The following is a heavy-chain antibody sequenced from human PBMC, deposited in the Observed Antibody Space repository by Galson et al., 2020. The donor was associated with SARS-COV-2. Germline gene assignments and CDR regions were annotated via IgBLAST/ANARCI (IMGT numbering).Heavy chain of an antibody. J-gene: IGHJ4*02. V-gene: IGHV3-33*01. Sequence: GGSLRLSCAASGFTFSSYGMHWVRQAPGKGLEWVAVIWYDGSNKYYADSVKGRFTISRDNSKNTLYLQMNSRRAEDTAVYYCARELGSYPFDYWGQGTLVTVSS. D-gene: IGHD1-26*01. CDR3: ARELGSYPFDY. CDR1: GFTFSSYG. CDR2: IWYDGSNK.